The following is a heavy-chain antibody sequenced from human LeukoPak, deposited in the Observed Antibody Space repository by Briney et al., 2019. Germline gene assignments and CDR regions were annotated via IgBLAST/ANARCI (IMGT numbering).Heavy chain of an antibody. CDR3: ARSRPGYCSGGSCTSYHYGMDV. Sequence: ASVKVSCKASGYTFSSYDIYGVRQATGQGLEWMGWMNPNSGNTGYAQKFQGRVTMTRNTSVRTAYMELRSLRSEDTAVYYCARSRPGYCSGGSCTSYHYGMDVWGQGTTVTVSS. CDR2: MNPNSGNT. V-gene: IGHV1-8*01. CDR1: GYTFSSYD. J-gene: IGHJ6*02. D-gene: IGHD2-15*01.